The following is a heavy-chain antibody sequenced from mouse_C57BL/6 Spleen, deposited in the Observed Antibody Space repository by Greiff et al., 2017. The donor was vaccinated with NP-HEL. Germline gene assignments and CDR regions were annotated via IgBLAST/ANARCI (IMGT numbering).Heavy chain of an antibody. D-gene: IGHD4-1*01. J-gene: IGHJ2*01. CDR1: GYTFTDYE. V-gene: IGHV1-15*01. Sequence: QVQLKESGAELVRPGASVTLSCKASGYTFTDYEMHWVKQTPVHGLEWIGAIDPETGGTAYNQKFKGKAILTADKSSSTAYMELRSLTSEDSAVYYCTSWGLGREGDYWGQGTTLTVSS. CDR2: IDPETGGT. CDR3: TSWGLGREGDY.